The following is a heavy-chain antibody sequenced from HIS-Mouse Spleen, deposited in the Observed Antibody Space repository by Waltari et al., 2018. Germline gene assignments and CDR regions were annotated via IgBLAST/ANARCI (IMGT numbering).Heavy chain of an antibody. V-gene: IGHV4-59*01. J-gene: IGHJ2*01. CDR1: GGSSSSYY. CDR3: ARASRDLLLPRYFDL. CDR2: YYSGST. Sequence: QVQLQESGPGLVKPSETLSLTCTVSGGSSSSYYWSWTRQPPGKGLEWIGYYSGSTNYNPSLKSRVTISVDTSKNQFSLKLSSVTAADTAVYYCARASRDLLLPRYFDLWGRGTLVTVSS.